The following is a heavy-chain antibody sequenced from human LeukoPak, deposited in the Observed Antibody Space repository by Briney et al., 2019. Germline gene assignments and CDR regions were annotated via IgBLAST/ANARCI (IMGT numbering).Heavy chain of an antibody. J-gene: IGHJ4*02. CDR3: ARRDRYKKYYFDY. V-gene: IGHV4-59*01. Sequence: SETLSLTCTVSGGSISSYYWSWIRQPPGKGLEWIGYIYYSGSTNYNPSLKSRVTISVDTSKNQSSLKLSSVTAADTAVYYCARRDRYKKYYFDYWGQGTLVTVSS. CDR2: IYYSGST. D-gene: IGHD5-24*01. CDR1: GGSISSYY.